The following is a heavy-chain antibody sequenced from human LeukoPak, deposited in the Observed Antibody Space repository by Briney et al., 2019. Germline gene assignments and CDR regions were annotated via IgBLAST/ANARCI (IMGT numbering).Heavy chain of an antibody. CDR1: GFTFSNAW. V-gene: IGHV3-15*01. CDR3: TTGAPNWNVGSYFDY. J-gene: IGHJ4*02. Sequence: GGSLRLSCAASGFTFSNAWMSWVRQAPGKGLEWVGRIKSKTDGGTTDYAAPVKGRFTISRDDSKNTLYLQMNSLKTEDTAVYYCTTGAPNWNVGSYFDYWGQGTLVTVSS. D-gene: IGHD1-1*01. CDR2: IKSKTDGGTT.